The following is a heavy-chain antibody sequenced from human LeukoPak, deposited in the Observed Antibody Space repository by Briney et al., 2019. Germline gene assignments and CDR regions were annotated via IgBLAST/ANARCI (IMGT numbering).Heavy chain of an antibody. D-gene: IGHD3-22*01. CDR2: IYSGGST. V-gene: IGHV3-66*01. CDR1: GFTVSSNY. Sequence: PGGSLRLSCAASGFTVSSNYMSWVRQAPGKGLEWVSVIYSGGSTYYADSVKGRFTISRDNSKNTLYLQMNSLRAEDTALYYCASLNDSSGYYYYYYYGMDVWGQGTTVTVSS. CDR3: ASLNDSSGYYYYYYYGMDV. J-gene: IGHJ6*02.